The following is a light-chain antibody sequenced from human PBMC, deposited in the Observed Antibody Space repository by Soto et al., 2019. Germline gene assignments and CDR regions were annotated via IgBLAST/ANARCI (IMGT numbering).Light chain of an antibody. CDR1: QSVSSTY. Sequence: EILLTQSPVTLSLSPGERATLSCRASQSVSSTYLAWYQQKPGQAPTLLIYGASSRATGIPDRFSGSGSGTDFTLTISRLEPEDFAVYYCQQYGSSPPYTFGQGTKLEIK. CDR2: GAS. J-gene: IGKJ2*01. CDR3: QQYGSSPPYT. V-gene: IGKV3-20*01.